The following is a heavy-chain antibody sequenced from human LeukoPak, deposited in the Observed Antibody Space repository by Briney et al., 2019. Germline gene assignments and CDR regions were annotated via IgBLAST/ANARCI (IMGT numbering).Heavy chain of an antibody. D-gene: IGHD3-10*01. V-gene: IGHV4-59*08. CDR2: LSYSGTT. J-gene: IGHJ4*02. CDR1: GDSISGSY. Sequence: PSEALSLTCAVSGDSISGSYWSWIRQPPGKGLEWIGFLSYSGTTSYNPSLKGRLSISGDTSRNQFSLKLDSVTAADTAVYYCARYAFGEYEYYFDYWGQGTLVTVSS. CDR3: ARYAFGEYEYYFDY.